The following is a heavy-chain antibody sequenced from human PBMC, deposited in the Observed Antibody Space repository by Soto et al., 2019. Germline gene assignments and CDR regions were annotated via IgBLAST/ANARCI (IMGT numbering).Heavy chain of an antibody. J-gene: IGHJ6*02. CDR2: IYHSGST. D-gene: IGHD3-10*02. CDR1: GGSISSGGYH. CDR3: ARVGLGVRNYGMDV. Sequence: QVQLQESGPGLVKPSQTLSLTCSVSGGSISSGGYHCTWIRQHPGKGLEWIGYIYHSGSTYYNPSLRSRVNISVDTSKNQFSLKLTSVTAADTAVYYCARVGLGVRNYGMDVWGQRTTVTVSS. V-gene: IGHV4-31*03.